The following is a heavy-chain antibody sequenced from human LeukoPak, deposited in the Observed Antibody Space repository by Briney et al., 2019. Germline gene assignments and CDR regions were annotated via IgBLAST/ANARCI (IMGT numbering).Heavy chain of an antibody. CDR1: GFTFSSYA. CDR3: AKHTIFGVGAPGAFDI. CDR2: ISGSGSIT. Sequence: GGSLRLSCAASGFTFSSYAMSWVRQAPGKGLEWVSAISGSGSITYYADPVKGRFTISRDNSKNTLYLQMNSLRAEDTAVYYCAKHTIFGVGAPGAFDIWGQGTMVTVSS. J-gene: IGHJ3*02. D-gene: IGHD3-3*01. V-gene: IGHV3-23*01.